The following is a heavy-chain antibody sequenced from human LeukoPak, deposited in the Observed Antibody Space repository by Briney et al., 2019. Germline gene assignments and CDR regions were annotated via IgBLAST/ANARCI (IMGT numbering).Heavy chain of an antibody. V-gene: IGHV3-23*01. CDR1: GFTFSSYA. J-gene: IGHJ6*02. Sequence: GGSLRLSCAASGFTFSSYAMSWVRQAPGKGLEWVSAISGSGGSTYYADSVKGRFTISRDNSKNTLYLQMNSLRAEDTAVYYCAKGDDFWSGYYYYYYYGMDVWGQGTTVTVSS. D-gene: IGHD3-3*01. CDR2: ISGSGGST. CDR3: AKGDDFWSGYYYYYYYGMDV.